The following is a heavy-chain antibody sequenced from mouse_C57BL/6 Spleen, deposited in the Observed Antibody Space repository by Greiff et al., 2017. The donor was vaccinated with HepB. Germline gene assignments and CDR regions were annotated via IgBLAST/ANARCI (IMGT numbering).Heavy chain of an antibody. J-gene: IGHJ2*01. CDR2: IYPGSGNT. CDR1: GYSFTSYY. CDR3: ARRTAQALDY. Sequence: VQLQQSGPELVKPGASVKISCKASGYSFTSYYIHWVKQRPGQGLEWIGWIYPGSGNTKYNEKFKGKASLTADTSSSTAYMQLSSLTSEDSAVYYWARRTAQALDYWGQGTTLTVSS. D-gene: IGHD3-2*02. V-gene: IGHV1-66*01.